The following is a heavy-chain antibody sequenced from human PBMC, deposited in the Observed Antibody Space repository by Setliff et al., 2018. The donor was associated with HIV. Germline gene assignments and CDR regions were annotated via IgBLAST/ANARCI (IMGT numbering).Heavy chain of an antibody. V-gene: IGHV4-59*08. CDR1: GGSINNYY. CDR2: IYPNGSP. Sequence: SETLSLTCTVSGGSINNYYWSWIRQPPGKGLEWIGYIYPNGSPDYPSGNIVYNPSFRSRVTLSLDTSKNQFSLKLSPVSAADTAVYYCARHDSRGPRSAFDLWGRGTMVTVSS. J-gene: IGHJ3*01. CDR3: ARHDSRGPRSAFDL. D-gene: IGHD2-21*01.